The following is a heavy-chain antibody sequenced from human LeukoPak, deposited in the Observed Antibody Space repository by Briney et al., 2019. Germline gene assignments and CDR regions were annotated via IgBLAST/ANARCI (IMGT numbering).Heavy chain of an antibody. CDR1: GFIFSTYG. Sequence: GGSLRLSCTASGFIFSTYGMNWARQAPGKGLEWVSYIRGSSSIIYYADSVKGRFTISRDYAKNTLYLQMNNLRAEDTAVYYCASGGAVGNSLTGYYYFDYWGRGTLVTVSS. J-gene: IGHJ4*02. V-gene: IGHV3-48*01. D-gene: IGHD3-9*01. CDR3: ASGGAVGNSLTGYYYFDY. CDR2: IRGSSSII.